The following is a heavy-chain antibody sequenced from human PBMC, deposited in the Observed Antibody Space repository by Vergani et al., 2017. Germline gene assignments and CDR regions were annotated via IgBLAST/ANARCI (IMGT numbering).Heavy chain of an antibody. CDR1: GFTFSTYN. D-gene: IGHD6-6*01. CDR3: ARQSPTGFYTSTIAARHDAFDI. CDR2: ISSSSSYI. Sequence: EVQLVESGGGLVKPGGSLRLSCAASGFTFSTYNMNWVRQAPGKGLEWVSSISSSSSYIYYADSVKGRFTISRDNAKNSLYLQMNSLRAEDTAVFYCARQSPTGFYTSTIAARHDAFDIWGQGTMVTVSS. J-gene: IGHJ3*02. V-gene: IGHV3-21*01.